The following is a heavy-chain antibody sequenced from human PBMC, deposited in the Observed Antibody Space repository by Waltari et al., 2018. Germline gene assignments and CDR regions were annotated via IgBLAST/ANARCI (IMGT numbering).Heavy chain of an antibody. D-gene: IGHD4-17*01. J-gene: IGHJ6*02. CDR2: IIPILGIA. Sequence: QDQLVQSGAEVKKPGSSVKVSCKASGGTFSSYTISWVRQARGQGLEWMGRIIPILGIANYAQKFQGRVTITADKSTSTAYMELSSLRSEDTAVYYCARELRYGDYVGAYYYYGMDVWGQGTTVTVSS. CDR3: ARELRYGDYVGAYYYYGMDV. CDR1: GGTFSSYT. V-gene: IGHV1-69*08.